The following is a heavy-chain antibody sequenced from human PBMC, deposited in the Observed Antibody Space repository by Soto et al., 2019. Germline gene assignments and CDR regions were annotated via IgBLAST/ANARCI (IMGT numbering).Heavy chain of an antibody. Sequence: QVQLVQSGAEVKKPGASVKVSCKASGYTFTGYYMHWVRQAPGQGLEWMGWINPNSGGTNYAQKFQGWVTMTRDTTSSTAYMGLSRLSSDDTAVYYCARAPSYGDYEDAFDIWGQGTMVTVSS. CDR2: INPNSGGT. J-gene: IGHJ3*02. CDR1: GYTFTGYY. D-gene: IGHD4-17*01. CDR3: ARAPSYGDYEDAFDI. V-gene: IGHV1-2*04.